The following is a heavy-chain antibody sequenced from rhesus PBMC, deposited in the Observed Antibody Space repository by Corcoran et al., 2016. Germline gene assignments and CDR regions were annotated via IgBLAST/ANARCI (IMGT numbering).Heavy chain of an antibody. D-gene: IGHD6-25*01. CDR1: GGSISSNYW. Sequence: QVQLQESGPGVVKPSETLSLTCAVSGGSISSNYWSWIRQPPGKGLEWIGYISGSSGSTYYNPSLKRRVTISTDTSKNQFSLKLSSVTAADTAVDYCARDESLSGSSHYWGQGVLVTVSS. V-gene: IGHV4-165*01. CDR3: ARDESLSGSSHY. CDR2: ISGSSGST. J-gene: IGHJ4*01.